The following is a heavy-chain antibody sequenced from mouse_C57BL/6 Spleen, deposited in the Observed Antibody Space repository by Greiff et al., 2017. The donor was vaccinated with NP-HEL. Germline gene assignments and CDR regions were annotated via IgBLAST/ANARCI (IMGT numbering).Heavy chain of an antibody. CDR1: GFTFSSYA. Sequence: EVMLVESGGGLVKPGGSLKLSCAASGFTFSSYAMSWVRQTPEKRLEWVATISDGGSYTYYPDNVKGRFTISRDNAKNNLYLQMSHLKSEDTAMYYCARGKAIYYGNYEGMDYWGQGTSVTVSS. CDR2: ISDGGSYT. D-gene: IGHD2-1*01. V-gene: IGHV5-4*03. J-gene: IGHJ4*01. CDR3: ARGKAIYYGNYEGMDY.